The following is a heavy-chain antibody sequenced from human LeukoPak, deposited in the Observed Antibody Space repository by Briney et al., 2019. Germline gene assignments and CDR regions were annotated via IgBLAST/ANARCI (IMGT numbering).Heavy chain of an antibody. V-gene: IGHV3-66*01. CDR2: IYSGGST. D-gene: IGHD6-13*01. Sequence: GGSLRLSCAASEFSVGSNYMTWVRQAPGKGLEWVSLIYSGGSTYYADSVKGRFTISRDNSKNTLYLQMNSLRAEDTAVYYCARGGPAAGRFDYWGQGTLVTVSS. CDR3: ARGGPAAGRFDY. J-gene: IGHJ4*02. CDR1: EFSVGSNY.